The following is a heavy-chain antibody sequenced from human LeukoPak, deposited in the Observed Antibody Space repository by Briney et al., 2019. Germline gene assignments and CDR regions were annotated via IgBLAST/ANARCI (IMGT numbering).Heavy chain of an antibody. D-gene: IGHD3-3*01. CDR1: GFTFSRYG. CDR2: IYSDGTNK. Sequence: GMSLRLSCAASGFTFSRYGMHWFRQAPGKGLEWVAIIYSDGTNKYYADSVKGRFTISRENSKNMLYLRVNSLRAEDTGVYYCARDGPHYDIDYWGQGTLVTVSS. CDR3: ARDGPHYDIDY. V-gene: IGHV3-33*01. J-gene: IGHJ4*02.